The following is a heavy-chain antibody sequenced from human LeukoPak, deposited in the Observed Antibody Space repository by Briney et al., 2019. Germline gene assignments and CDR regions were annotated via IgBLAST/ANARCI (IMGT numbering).Heavy chain of an antibody. V-gene: IGHV3-7*01. CDR1: AFIFSGHW. D-gene: IGHD3-10*01. J-gene: IGHJ4*01. CDR2: IKQDGSEK. CDR3: ARGSDYTWGG. Sequence: GGSLRLSCEASAFIFSGHWLNWVRQTPGKGLEWVASIKQDGSEKYYVDSVKGRFTISRDNAKNSLYVQMNSLRVEDTAVYYCARGSDYTWGGWGQGTLVTVSS.